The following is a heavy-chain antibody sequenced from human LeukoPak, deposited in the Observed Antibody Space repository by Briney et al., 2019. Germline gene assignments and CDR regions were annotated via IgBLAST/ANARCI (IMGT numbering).Heavy chain of an antibody. V-gene: IGHV3-7*03. CDR2: IKQDGSET. J-gene: IGHJ6*02. D-gene: IGHD5-12*01. Sequence: PGGSLRLSCTASGFTFKNYVMSWVRQAPGKGLEWVAEIKQDGSETGYVDSVKGRFTISRDNAENSMCLQINSLRAEDTAVYYCARERWDLINGIYKKYGLDVWGQGTTVTVSS. CDR1: GFTFKNYV. CDR3: ARERWDLINGIYKKYGLDV.